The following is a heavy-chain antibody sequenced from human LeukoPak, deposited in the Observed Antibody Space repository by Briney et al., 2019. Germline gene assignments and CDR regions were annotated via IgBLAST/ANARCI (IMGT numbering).Heavy chain of an antibody. CDR3: AKVSDDILTGYLMDGYFDY. CDR1: GFTFSSYA. J-gene: IGHJ4*02. Sequence: GGSLRLSCAASGFTFSSYAMSWLRQAPGKGLEWVSTISGSGGSTYYADSVKGRFTISRDNSKNTLYLQMNSLRAEDTAVYYCAKVSDDILTGYLMDGYFDYWGQGTLVTVSS. D-gene: IGHD3-9*01. CDR2: ISGSGGST. V-gene: IGHV3-23*01.